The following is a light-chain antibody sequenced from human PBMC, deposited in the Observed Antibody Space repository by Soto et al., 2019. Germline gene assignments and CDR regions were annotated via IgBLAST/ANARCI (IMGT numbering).Light chain of an antibody. Sequence: QSALTQPASVSGSPGESITISCTGTSSDVGTYNLVTWYQQHPGRVPKLILYEDNKRPSGVSSRFSASKSGNTASLTISWFQFEDEADYFCCSYAPSRTLLFGGGTKVTV. CDR2: EDN. CDR3: CSYAPSRTLL. J-gene: IGLJ2*01. CDR1: SSDVGTYNL. V-gene: IGLV2-23*01.